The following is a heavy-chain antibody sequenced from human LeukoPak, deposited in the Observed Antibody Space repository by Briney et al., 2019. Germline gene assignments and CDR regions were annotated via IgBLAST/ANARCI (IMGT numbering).Heavy chain of an antibody. J-gene: IGHJ6*03. D-gene: IGHD4-17*01. CDR2: IYTSGST. CDR1: GGSISSYY. Sequence: SETLSLTCTVSGGSISSYYWSWIRQPAGKGLEWIGRIYTSGSTNYNPSLKSRVTMSVDTSKNQFSLKLRSVTAADTAVYYCAGKDYGDYYYYYMDVWGKGTTVTISS. V-gene: IGHV4-4*07. CDR3: AGKDYGDYYYYYMDV.